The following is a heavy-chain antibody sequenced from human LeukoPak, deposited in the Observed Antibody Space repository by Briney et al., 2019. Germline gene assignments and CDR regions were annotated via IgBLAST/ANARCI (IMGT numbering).Heavy chain of an antibody. V-gene: IGHV3-33*08. CDR1: GFTFSSYA. CDR3: ARGIATGSFDY. D-gene: IGHD6-13*01. Sequence: PGGSLRLSCAASGFTFSSYAMSWVRQAPGKGLEWVALIWYDGSNKYYADSVKGRFTISRDNSKNTLYLQMNSLRAEDTAVYYCARGIATGSFDYWGQGTLVTVSS. CDR2: IWYDGSNK. J-gene: IGHJ4*02.